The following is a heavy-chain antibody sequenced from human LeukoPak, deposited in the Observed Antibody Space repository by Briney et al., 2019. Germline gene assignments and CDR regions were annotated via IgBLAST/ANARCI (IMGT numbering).Heavy chain of an antibody. D-gene: IGHD5-12*01. V-gene: IGHV3-48*01. CDR1: GFTFSTYI. CDR2: ISSSGSTI. J-gene: IGHJ4*02. Sequence: GGSLRLSCAASGFTFSTYIMKWVRQAPGKGLEWVSYISSSGSTIYYADSVKGRFTISRDNSNNMLYLQMNSLRTEDTAVYYCAKVGSGNDYYWGQGTLVTVSS. CDR3: AKVGSGNDYY.